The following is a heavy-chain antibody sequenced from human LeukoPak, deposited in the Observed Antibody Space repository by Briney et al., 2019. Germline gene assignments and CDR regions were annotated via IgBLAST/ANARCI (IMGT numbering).Heavy chain of an antibody. D-gene: IGHD3-10*01. CDR2: TYFRSKWYN. Sequence: SQTLSLTCAISGDSVSTNNVAWNWIRQSPSRGLEWLARTYFRSKWYNDYAVSVRSRITINPDTSKNQFPLQLNSVTPEDTAVYYCAREVRHYYGSGSYYYFDYWGQGTLVTVSS. V-gene: IGHV6-1*01. CDR1: GDSVSTNNVA. J-gene: IGHJ4*02. CDR3: AREVRHYYGSGSYYYFDY.